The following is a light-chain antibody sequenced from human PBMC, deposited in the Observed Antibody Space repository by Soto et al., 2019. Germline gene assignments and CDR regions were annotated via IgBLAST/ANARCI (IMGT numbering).Light chain of an antibody. CDR3: QQYNNWPPEIT. Sequence: EIVMTQSPATLSVSPGERATLSCRASQSVSSNFAWYQQKPGQAPRLLIYVASTRATGIPARFSGSGSGTEFTLTISSLQSEDFAVYYCQQYNNWPPEITFGPGNKVDIK. CDR2: VAS. V-gene: IGKV3-15*01. J-gene: IGKJ3*01. CDR1: QSVSSN.